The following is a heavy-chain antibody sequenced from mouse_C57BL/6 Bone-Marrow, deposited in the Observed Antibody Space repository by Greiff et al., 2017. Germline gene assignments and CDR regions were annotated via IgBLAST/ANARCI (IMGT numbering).Heavy chain of an antibody. J-gene: IGHJ2*01. D-gene: IGHD2-3*01. CDR1: GYTFTSYW. CDR3: ASDGYYDY. Sequence: QVQLQQPGAELVKPGASVKLSCKASGYTFTSYWMQWVKQRPGQGLEWIGEIDPSDSYTNYNQKFKGKATLTVDTSSSTAYMQLSSLTSEASAVYYCASDGYYDYWGQGTTLTVSS. CDR2: IDPSDSYT. V-gene: IGHV1-50*01.